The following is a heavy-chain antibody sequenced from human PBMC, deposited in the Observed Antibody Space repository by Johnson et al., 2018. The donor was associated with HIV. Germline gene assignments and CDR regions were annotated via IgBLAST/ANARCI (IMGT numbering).Heavy chain of an antibody. CDR2: ISYDGSNK. D-gene: IGHD5-24*01. CDR3: ARGEMATTYHAAFDI. CDR1: GFSFSSYA. Sequence: QVQLVESGGGVVQPGRSLRLSCAASGFSFSSYAMHWVRQAPGKGLEWVAVISYDGSNKYYADSMKGRFTISRDNSKNTLYLQMNSLRAEDTAVYYCARGEMATTYHAAFDIWGQGTMVTVSS. V-gene: IGHV3-30*14. J-gene: IGHJ3*02.